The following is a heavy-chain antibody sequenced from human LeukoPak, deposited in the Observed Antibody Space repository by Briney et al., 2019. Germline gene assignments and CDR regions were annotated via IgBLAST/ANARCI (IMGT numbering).Heavy chain of an antibody. CDR2: INHSGST. CDR1: GGSFSGYY. Sequence: SETLSLTCAVYGGSFSGYYWSWIRQPPGKGLEWIGEINHSGSTYYNPSLKSRVTISVDTSKNQFSLKLSSVTAADTAVYYCARHRVYYYDSSGYEDYFDYWGQGTLVTVSS. J-gene: IGHJ4*02. V-gene: IGHV4-34*01. CDR3: ARHRVYYYDSSGYEDYFDY. D-gene: IGHD3-22*01.